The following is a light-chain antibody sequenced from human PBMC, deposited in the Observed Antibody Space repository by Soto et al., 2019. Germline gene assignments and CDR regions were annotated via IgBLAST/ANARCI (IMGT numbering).Light chain of an antibody. J-gene: IGKJ2*01. CDR1: QSVSSSY. Sequence: EIVLTQSPGTLSLSPGERATLSCRASQSVSSSYLAWYQQKPGQAPRLLIYGASSRATGIPDRFSGSGSGTDITLTISRLEPEDFAVDYCQQYGSSPSMYTFGQGTKLEIK. V-gene: IGKV3-20*01. CDR2: GAS. CDR3: QQYGSSPSMYT.